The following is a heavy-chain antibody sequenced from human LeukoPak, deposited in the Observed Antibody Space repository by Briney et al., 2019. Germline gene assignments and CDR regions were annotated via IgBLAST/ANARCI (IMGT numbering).Heavy chain of an antibody. CDR2: MNPNSGNT. V-gene: IGHV1-8*01. CDR1: GYTFTSYD. CDR3: AAGSGSIYYYYYGMDV. D-gene: IGHD3-10*01. J-gene: IGHJ6*02. Sequence: ASVKVSCKASGYTFTSYDINWVRQATGQGLEWMGWMNPNSGNTGYAQKFQGRVTMTRNTSISTAYMELSSLRSEDTAVYYCAAGSGSIYYYYYGMDVWGQGTTVTVSS.